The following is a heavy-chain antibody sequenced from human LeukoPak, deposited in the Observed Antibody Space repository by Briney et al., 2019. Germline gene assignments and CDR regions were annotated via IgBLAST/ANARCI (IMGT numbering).Heavy chain of an antibody. J-gene: IGHJ4*02. V-gene: IGHV3-23*01. CDR3: AHSRAAADPGYYFDY. Sequence: GGSLRLSCAASGFTFSSYAMSWVRQAPGKGLEWVSAISGSGGSTYYADSVKGRFTISRDNSKNTLYLQMNSLRAEDTAVYYCAHSRAAADPGYYFDYWGQGTLVTVSS. CDR1: GFTFSSYA. CDR2: ISGSGGST. D-gene: IGHD6-25*01.